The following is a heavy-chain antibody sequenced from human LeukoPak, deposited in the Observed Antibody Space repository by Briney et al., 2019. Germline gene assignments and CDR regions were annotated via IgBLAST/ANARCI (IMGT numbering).Heavy chain of an antibody. J-gene: IGHJ5*02. V-gene: IGHV6-1*01. CDR2: TYYRSKWYN. D-gene: IGHD2-2*01. CDR1: GDSLSSNSAA. CDR3: ARDLCSSSSCPNNWIDP. Sequence: SQTLSLTCAISGDSLSSNSAAWNWIRQSPSRGLELLGSTYYRSKWYNDYAISVKGRITINRDTSKNQFSLQLNSVTPEDTAVYYCARDLCSSSSCPNNWIDPWGQGTLVTVSS.